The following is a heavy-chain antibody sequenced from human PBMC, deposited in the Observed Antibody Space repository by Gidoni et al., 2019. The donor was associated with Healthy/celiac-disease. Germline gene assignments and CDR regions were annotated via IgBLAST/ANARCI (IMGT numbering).Heavy chain of an antibody. V-gene: IGHV3-21*01. D-gene: IGHD3-3*01. CDR3: ARPQMKDYDFWSGTYAFDI. CDR2: ISSSSSYI. CDR1: GFTFSSYS. J-gene: IGHJ3*02. Sequence: EVQMVESGGGLVKPGGSLRLSCAGSGFTFSSYSMNWVRQAPGKGLEWVSSISSSSSYIYYADSVKGRFTISRDNAKNSLYLQMNSLRAEDTAVYYCARPQMKDYDFWSGTYAFDIWGQGTMVTVSS.